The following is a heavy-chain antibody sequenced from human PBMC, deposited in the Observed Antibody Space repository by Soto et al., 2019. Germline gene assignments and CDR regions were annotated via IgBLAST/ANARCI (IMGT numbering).Heavy chain of an antibody. V-gene: IGHV3-23*01. J-gene: IGHJ5*02. Sequence: PGGSLRLSCTASGFTFSNYAMSWVRQAPGKGLEWVSGVSASGRSTYYADSVLGRFTISRDNSRNTVYLQMDSLRAEDTALYYCAKDPSAYSYDNTGYYFKGDWFDPWGQGTLVTVSS. CDR3: AKDPSAYSYDNTGYYFKGDWFDP. D-gene: IGHD3-22*01. CDR2: VSASGRST. CDR1: GFTFSNYA.